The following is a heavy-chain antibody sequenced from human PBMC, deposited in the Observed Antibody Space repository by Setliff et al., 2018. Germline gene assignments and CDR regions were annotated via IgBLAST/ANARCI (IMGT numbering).Heavy chain of an antibody. V-gene: IGHV1-18*01. D-gene: IGHD5-18*01. Sequence: VKVSCKASGYTFRNYAFAWVRQAPGQGLEWVGWISVYNGDTNYAQKFQGRVTLTTDTSTSTAYMELRRLTSDDSAFYYCARAPSVELVTIRTNSWFTYWGQGTLVTVSS. CDR1: GYTFRNYA. CDR2: ISVYNGDT. CDR3: ARAPSVELVTIRTNSWFTY. J-gene: IGHJ4*02.